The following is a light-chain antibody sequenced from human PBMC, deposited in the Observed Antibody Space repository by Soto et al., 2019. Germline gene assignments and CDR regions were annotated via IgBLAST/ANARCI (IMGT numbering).Light chain of an antibody. Sequence: SYELTQPPSVSVSPGQTASISCSGESLPTQYTYWYRQRPGQAPLLVIFEDSQRPSGIPERFSGSGSGTTVTLTISGVQAEDEGDYFCQSADSTGTSVVFGGGTKVTVL. CDR2: EDS. J-gene: IGLJ2*01. CDR3: QSADSTGTSVV. CDR1: SLPTQY. V-gene: IGLV3-25*02.